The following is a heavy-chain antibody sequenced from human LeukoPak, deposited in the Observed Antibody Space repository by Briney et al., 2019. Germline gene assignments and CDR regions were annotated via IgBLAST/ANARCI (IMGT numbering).Heavy chain of an antibody. CDR2: VSSSGGST. D-gene: IGHD2-2*01. V-gene: IGHV3-64D*06. CDR3: VKDLFGTGSTSRGFDS. CDR1: GFTFSTYT. J-gene: IGHJ4*02. Sequence: GGSLRLSCSASGFTFSTYTMHWVRQAPGKRLEYVSAVSSSGGSTYYADSVKGRFTISRDNSRNTLYLQMSSLRTKDTAVYYCVKDLFGTGSTSRGFDSWGQGTLVTVSS.